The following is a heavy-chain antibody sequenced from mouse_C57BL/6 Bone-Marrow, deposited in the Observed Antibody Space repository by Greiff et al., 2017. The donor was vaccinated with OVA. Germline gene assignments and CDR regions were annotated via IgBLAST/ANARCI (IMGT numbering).Heavy chain of an antibody. CDR1: GYTFTDYN. Sequence: VQLQQSGPELVKPGASVKMSCKASGYTFTDYNMHWVKQSHGKSLEWIGYINPNNGGTSYNQKFKGKATLTVNKYSSTAYMELRSLTSEDSAVYYCARVPRQLRLLAYWGQGTLVTVSA. CDR2: INPNNGGT. J-gene: IGHJ3*01. V-gene: IGHV1-22*01. CDR3: ARVPRQLRLLAY. D-gene: IGHD3-2*02.